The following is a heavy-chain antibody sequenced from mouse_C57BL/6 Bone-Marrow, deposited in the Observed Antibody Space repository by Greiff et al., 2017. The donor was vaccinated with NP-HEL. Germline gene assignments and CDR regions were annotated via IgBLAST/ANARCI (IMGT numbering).Heavy chain of an antibody. CDR2: INPSSGYT. D-gene: IGHD2-3*01. V-gene: IGHV1-7*01. CDR3: ARLDGYWFAY. J-gene: IGHJ3*01. CDR1: GFNIKDDY. Sequence: QVQLQQSGAELVRPGASVKLSCTASGFNIKDDYMHWVKQRPGQGLEWIGYINPSSGYTKYNQKFKDKATLTADKSSSTAYMQLSSLTYEDSAVYYCARLDGYWFAYWGQGTLVTVSA.